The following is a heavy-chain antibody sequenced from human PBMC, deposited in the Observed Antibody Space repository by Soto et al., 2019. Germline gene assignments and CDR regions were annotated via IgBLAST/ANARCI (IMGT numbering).Heavy chain of an antibody. J-gene: IGHJ6*02. V-gene: IGHV4-34*01. Sequence: PSETLSLTCAVVGDSLRGQSWNWIRQSPGKGLEWIGELDQSGGTNYNPSLKSRAIISDDTSKNQFSLTLTSVTAADTAAYYCAREDSYGWSGERLDVWGQGTTVTVSS. CDR1: GDSLRGQS. CDR3: AREDSYGWSGERLDV. CDR2: LDQSGGT. D-gene: IGHD6-19*01.